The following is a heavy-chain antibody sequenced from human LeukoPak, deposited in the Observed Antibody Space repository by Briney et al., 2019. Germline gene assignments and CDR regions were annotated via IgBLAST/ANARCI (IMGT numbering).Heavy chain of an antibody. D-gene: IGHD6-25*01. J-gene: IGHJ4*02. CDR1: GFTFSIYW. CDR3: ARAHSSAFDY. V-gene: IGHV3-7*01. CDR2: IKEDGSEK. Sequence: GGSLRLSCAASGFTFSIYWMSWVRQAPGKGLEWVANIKEDGSEKYYVDSVKGRFTISRDYAKNSLYLQMNSLRAEDTAVYYCARAHSSAFDYWGQGTLVTVSS.